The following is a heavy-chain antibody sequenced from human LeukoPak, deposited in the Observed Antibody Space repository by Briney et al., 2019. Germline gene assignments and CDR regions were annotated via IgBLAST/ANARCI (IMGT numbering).Heavy chain of an antibody. D-gene: IGHD4-17*01. CDR1: GFTVSSNY. CDR3: ARLRVDAFDI. V-gene: IGHV3-53*01. Sequence: GGSLRLSCAASGFTVSSNYMSWVRQAPGKGLEWVSVIYSGGSTYYADSVKGRFTISRDNSKNTLYLQMNSPRAEDTAVYYCARLRVDAFDIWGQGTMVTVSS. CDR2: IYSGGST. J-gene: IGHJ3*02.